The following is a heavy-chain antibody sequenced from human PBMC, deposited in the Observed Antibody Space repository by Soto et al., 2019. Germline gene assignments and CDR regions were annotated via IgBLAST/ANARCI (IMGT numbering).Heavy chain of an antibody. CDR3: ARGGSGYSFASSFDY. D-gene: IGHD5-18*01. J-gene: IGHJ4*02. Sequence: PGGSLRLSCAASGFTFSTYAMAWVRQAPGKGLEWVSVIYSGGNTYYADSVKGRFTVSRDNSKNTLYLQMNSLRAEDTAVYYCARGGSGYSFASSFDYWGQGTLVTVSS. V-gene: IGHV3-66*01. CDR1: GFTFSTYA. CDR2: IYSGGNT.